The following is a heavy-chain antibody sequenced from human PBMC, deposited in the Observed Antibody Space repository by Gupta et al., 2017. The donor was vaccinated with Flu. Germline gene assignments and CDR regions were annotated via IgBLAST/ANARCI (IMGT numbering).Heavy chain of an antibody. CDR2: ISAYNGNT. V-gene: IGHV1-18*01. CDR3: ARGGYDVGRRTPTNWFDP. J-gene: IGHJ5*02. Sequence: SWVRQAPGQGLEWMGWISAYNGNTNYAQKLHGRVTMTTDTSTSTAYMELRSLRSDDTAVYYCARGGYDVGRRTPTNWFDPGCQGTLVTVSS. D-gene: IGHD3-3*01.